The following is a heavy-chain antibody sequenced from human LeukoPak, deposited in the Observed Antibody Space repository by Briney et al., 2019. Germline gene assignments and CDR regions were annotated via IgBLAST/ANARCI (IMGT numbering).Heavy chain of an antibody. V-gene: IGHV1-2*02. CDR3: ARRWGGSYQLDY. J-gene: IGHJ4*02. CDR1: GYTFTGYF. D-gene: IGHD1-26*01. Sequence: ASVKVSCKASGYTFTGYFMHWVRQAPGQGLEWTGWINPNSGGTNYAQKFQGGVTLTRDTSISTTYMELTSLRSDDTAVYYCARRWGGSYQLDYWGQGTPVTVSS. CDR2: INPNSGGT.